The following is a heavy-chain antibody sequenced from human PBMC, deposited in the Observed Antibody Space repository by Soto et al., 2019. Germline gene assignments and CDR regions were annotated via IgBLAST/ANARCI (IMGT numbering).Heavy chain of an antibody. D-gene: IGHD3-9*01. CDR1: GFTFSDHY. CDR3: AKAQVRYFDWCAFDI. Sequence: PGGSLRLSCAASGFTFSDHYMDWVRQAPGKGLEWVGRTQNKANSYTTKYAASVKGRFTISRDDSENSLFLQMNSLKTEDTAVYYCAKAQVRYFDWCAFDIWGQGTMVTVSS. CDR2: TQNKANSYTT. J-gene: IGHJ3*02. V-gene: IGHV3-72*01.